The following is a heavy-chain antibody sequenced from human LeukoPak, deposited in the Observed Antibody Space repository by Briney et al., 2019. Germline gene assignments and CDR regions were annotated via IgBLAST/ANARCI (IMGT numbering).Heavy chain of an antibody. CDR3: TRLYYYGSGSYYTNYYYGMDV. D-gene: IGHD3-10*01. CDR1: GFTFSGSA. V-gene: IGHV3-73*01. Sequence: GGSLRLSCAASGFTFSGSAMHWVRQASGKGLGWVGRIRSKANSYATAYAASVKGRFTISRDDSKNTAYLQMNSLKTEDTAVYYCTRLYYYGSGSYYTNYYYGMDVWCKGTTVTVSS. CDR2: IRSKANSYAT. J-gene: IGHJ6*04.